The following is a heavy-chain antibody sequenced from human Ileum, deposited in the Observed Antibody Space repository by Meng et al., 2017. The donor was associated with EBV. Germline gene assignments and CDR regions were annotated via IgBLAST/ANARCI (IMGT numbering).Heavy chain of an antibody. J-gene: IGHJ4*02. V-gene: IGHV4-4*02. Sequence: VRLRESGTRLVKQCGILSLPCAFFGGAVISNNWWNWGRPPPGKGLEWLGEIVNIGSTNNSPSLKSRGTISVDNSKNQFSLSLTSVTAADTAIYYCAKVSLTGTFYDHWGQGILVTVSS. CDR3: AKVSLTGTFYDH. CDR2: IVNIGST. D-gene: IGHD3-9*01. CDR1: GGAVISNNW.